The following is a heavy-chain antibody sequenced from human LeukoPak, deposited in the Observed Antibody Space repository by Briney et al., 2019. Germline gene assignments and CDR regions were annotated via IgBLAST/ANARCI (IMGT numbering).Heavy chain of an antibody. V-gene: IGHV3-7*03. CDR1: GFMFSSNW. J-gene: IGHJ5*02. CDR3: AKARTATTTVTHMFDP. Sequence: GGSLRLSCAASGFMFSSNWMSWVRLAPGKGLEWVANIKEDGTETHYVDSVKGRFTISRDNAKNSLYLQMNSLRAEDTALYYCAKARTATTTVTHMFDPWGQGTLVTVSS. D-gene: IGHD4-11*01. CDR2: IKEDGTET.